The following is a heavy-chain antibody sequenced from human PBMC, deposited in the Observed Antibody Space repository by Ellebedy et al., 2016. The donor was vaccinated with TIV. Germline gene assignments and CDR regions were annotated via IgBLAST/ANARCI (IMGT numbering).Heavy chain of an antibody. CDR1: GGPISSYY. D-gene: IGHD4-17*01. CDR2: IYYSGST. V-gene: IGHV4-59*08. J-gene: IGHJ6*02. Sequence: MPSETLSLTCIVSGGPISSYYWTWIRQPPGKGLEWIGHIYYSGSTNYNPSLQSRVTISVDTSKNQFSLKLSSVTAADTAVYYCARRLSTYGDDGAFYYYYGMDVWGQGTTVTVSS. CDR3: ARRLSTYGDDGAFYYYYGMDV.